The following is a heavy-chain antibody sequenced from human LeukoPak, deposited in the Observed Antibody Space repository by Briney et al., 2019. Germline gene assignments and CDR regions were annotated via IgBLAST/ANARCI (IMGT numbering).Heavy chain of an antibody. CDR3: ARQYYDILTGYYEYYFDY. D-gene: IGHD3-9*01. V-gene: IGHV3-21*01. J-gene: IGHJ4*02. Sequence: GGSLRLSCAASGFSFSRAWMNWVRQAPGKGLEWVSSISSSSSYIYYADSVKGRFTISRDNAKNSLYLQMNSLRAEDTAVYYCARQYYDILTGYYEYYFDYWGQGTLVTVSS. CDR2: ISSSSSYI. CDR1: GFSFSRAW.